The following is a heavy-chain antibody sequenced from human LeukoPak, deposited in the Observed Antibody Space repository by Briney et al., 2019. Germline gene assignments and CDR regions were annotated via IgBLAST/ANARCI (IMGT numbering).Heavy chain of an antibody. J-gene: IGHJ3*02. V-gene: IGHV4-31*03. Sequence: PSQTLSLTCTVSGGSISSGGYYWSWIRQHPGKGLEWIGYIYYSGSTSSNPSLKSRGTISIDTSKSQFSLKLSSVTAADTAVYYCARHRWELLLYAYDIWGQGTMVTVSS. CDR3: ARHRWELLLYAYDI. CDR2: IYYSGST. CDR1: GGSISSGGYY. D-gene: IGHD1-26*01.